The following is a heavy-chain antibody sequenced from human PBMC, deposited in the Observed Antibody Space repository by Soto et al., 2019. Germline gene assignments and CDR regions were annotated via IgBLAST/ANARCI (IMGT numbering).Heavy chain of an antibody. J-gene: IGHJ4*02. CDR3: TPIAVAGYYYFDY. V-gene: IGHV3-21*03. CDR1: GFTFXSDS. D-gene: IGHD6-19*01. CDR2: ISSSSSYI. Sequence: PGGSLRLSCAASGFTFXSDSMNWVRQAPGKGLEWVSSISSSSSYIYYADSVKGRFTISRDNAKNTLYLQMNSLKTEDTAVYYSTPIAVAGYYYFDYWGQGTLVTVSS.